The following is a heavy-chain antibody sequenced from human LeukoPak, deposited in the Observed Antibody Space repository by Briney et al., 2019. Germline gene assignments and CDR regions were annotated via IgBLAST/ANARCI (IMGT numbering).Heavy chain of an antibody. CDR2: ISSSGSN. CDR3: ARDSSGWYSPYGY. J-gene: IGHJ4*02. Sequence: PSQTLSLTCTVSGDSISSGDYYWSWIRQPAGKGLEWIGRISSSGSNNYNPSLKSRVTISVDTSKNQFSLKLSSVTAADTAVYYCARDSSGWYSPYGYWGQGTLVTVSS. D-gene: IGHD6-19*01. CDR1: GDSISSGDYY. V-gene: IGHV4-61*02.